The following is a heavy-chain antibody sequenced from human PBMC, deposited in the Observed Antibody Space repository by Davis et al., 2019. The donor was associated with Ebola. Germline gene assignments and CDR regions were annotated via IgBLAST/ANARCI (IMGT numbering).Heavy chain of an antibody. Sequence: GESLKISCAASGFTFNSFSMNWVRQAPAKELERVSSISSSSSYISYADSVKGRFTISRANAKNSLYLQMNSLRTKDTAVYYCARDRVAVYVGFVYYYGMDVWGQGTTVTVSS. CDR2: ISSSSSYI. J-gene: IGHJ6*02. CDR1: GFTFNSFS. CDR3: ARDRVAVYVGFVYYYGMDV. D-gene: IGHD5/OR15-5a*01. V-gene: IGHV3-21*01.